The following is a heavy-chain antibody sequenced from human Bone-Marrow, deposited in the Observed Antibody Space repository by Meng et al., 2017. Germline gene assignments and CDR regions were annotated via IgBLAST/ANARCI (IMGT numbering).Heavy chain of an antibody. CDR2: IYWDDDK. CDR3: AHSRDGHSFVAI. Sequence: QITLKESCPTLVKPTQTLTLTCSFSGFSLSTSAVGLGWLRQPPGKALEWLALIYWDDDKRYSSSLKSRLTITKDTSKNRVVLTMTNMDPMDTATYYCAHSRDGHSFVAIWGQGTLVTVSS. V-gene: IGHV2-5*02. J-gene: IGHJ4*02. D-gene: IGHD5-24*01. CDR1: GFSLSTSAVG.